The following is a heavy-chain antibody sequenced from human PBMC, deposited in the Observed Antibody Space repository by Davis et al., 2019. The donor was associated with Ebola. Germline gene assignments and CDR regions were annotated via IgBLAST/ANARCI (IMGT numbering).Heavy chain of an antibody. D-gene: IGHD6-13*01. V-gene: IGHV5-51*01. CDR2: IYPGDSDT. CDR3: ARHLGIAGKIDY. J-gene: IGHJ4*02. CDR1: GYSFTSYW. Sequence: GGSLRLSCKGSGYSFTSYWIGWVRQMPGKGLEWMGIIYPGDSDTRYSPSFQGQVTISADQSISTAYLQWSSLKASDTAMYYCARHLGIAGKIDYWGQGTLVTVSS.